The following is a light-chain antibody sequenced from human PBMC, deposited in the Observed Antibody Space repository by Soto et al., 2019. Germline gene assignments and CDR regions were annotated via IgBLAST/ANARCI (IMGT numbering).Light chain of an antibody. CDR1: QSVSSNY. CDR2: GAS. CDR3: QLYGSSPLFA. Sequence: EIVLTQSPGTLSLSPGERATLSCRASQSVSSNYLAWYQQKPGQAPRLLIYGASSRATGIPDRFSGSGSGTDFTLTISSLEPEDFAVYYCQLYGSSPLFAFGPGTEVYLK. V-gene: IGKV3-20*01. J-gene: IGKJ3*01.